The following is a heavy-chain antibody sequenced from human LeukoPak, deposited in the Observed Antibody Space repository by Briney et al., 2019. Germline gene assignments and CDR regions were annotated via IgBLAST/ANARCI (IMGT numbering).Heavy chain of an antibody. CDR1: GGSISSSSYY. CDR3: ARRGNSYGDYGPTYWYFDL. J-gene: IGHJ2*01. V-gene: IGHV4-39*07. CDR2: IYYSGST. Sequence: SETLSLTCTVSGGSISSSSYYWGWIRQPPGKGLEWIGSIYYSGSTNYNPSLKSRVTISVDTSKNQFSLKLSSVTAADTAVYYCARRGNSYGDYGPTYWYFDLWGRGTLVTVSS. D-gene: IGHD4-17*01.